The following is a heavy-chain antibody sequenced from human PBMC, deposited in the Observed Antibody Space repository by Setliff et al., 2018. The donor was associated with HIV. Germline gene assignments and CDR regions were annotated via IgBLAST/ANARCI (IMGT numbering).Heavy chain of an antibody. V-gene: IGHV4-61*08. CDR2: IYYSGRT. Sequence: SETLSLTCTVSGGSISSGGYYWSWIRQHPEKGLEWIGYIYYSGRTNYNPSLKSRVTISVDTSKNQFSLKLSSVTAADTAVYYCARDTGKSSGLDYWGQGTLVTVSS. CDR1: GGSISSGGYY. CDR3: ARDTGKSSGLDY. D-gene: IGHD3-22*01. J-gene: IGHJ4*02.